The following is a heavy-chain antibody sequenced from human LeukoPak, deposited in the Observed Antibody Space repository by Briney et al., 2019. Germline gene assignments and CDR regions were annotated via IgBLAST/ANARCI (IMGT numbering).Heavy chain of an antibody. CDR3: ARDRGYYGSGFTGY. D-gene: IGHD3-10*01. CDR2: IWYDGSNK. CDR1: GFTFSSYG. Sequence: QPGGSLRLSCAAPGFTFSSYGMHWVRQAPGKGLEWVAVIWYDGSNKYCADSVKGRFTISRDNSKNTLYLQMNSLRAEDTAVYYCARDRGYYGSGFTGYWGQGTLVTVSS. J-gene: IGHJ4*02. V-gene: IGHV3-33*01.